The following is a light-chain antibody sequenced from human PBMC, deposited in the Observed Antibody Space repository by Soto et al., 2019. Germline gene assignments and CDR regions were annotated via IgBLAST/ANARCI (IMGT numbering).Light chain of an antibody. J-gene: IGLJ1*01. V-gene: IGLV2-14*01. CDR3: SSYTSSSTPYV. CDR1: SSDVGGYNY. CDR2: DVT. Sequence: QSALTQPASVSGSPGQSITIPCTGTSSDVGGYNYVSWYQQHPVKAPKLMIYDVTNRPSGVSDRFSGSKSGNTASLTISGLRAEDEADYYCSSYTSSSTPYVFGTGTKLTVL.